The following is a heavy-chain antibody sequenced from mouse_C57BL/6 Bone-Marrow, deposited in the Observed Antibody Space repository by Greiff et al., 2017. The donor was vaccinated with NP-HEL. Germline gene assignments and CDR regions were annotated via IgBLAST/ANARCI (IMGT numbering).Heavy chain of an antibody. J-gene: IGHJ4*01. CDR1: GYTFTDYN. D-gene: IGHD2-3*01. CDR3: ARWSWLLLYAMDY. V-gene: IGHV1-18*01. CDR2: INPNNGGT. Sequence: EVHLVESGPELVKPGASVKIPCKASGYTFTDYNMDWVKQSHGKSLEWIGDINPNNGGTIYNQKFKGKATLTVDKSSSTAYMELRSLTSEDTAVYYCARWSWLLLYAMDYWGQGTSVTVSS.